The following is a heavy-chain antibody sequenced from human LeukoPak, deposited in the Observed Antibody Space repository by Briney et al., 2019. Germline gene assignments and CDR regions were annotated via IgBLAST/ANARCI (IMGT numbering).Heavy chain of an antibody. CDR3: AKDPLGFCTRAACRYLDS. CDR2: IWYDGSNR. CDR1: GFTFSNYG. D-gene: IGHD2-8*01. Sequence: GGSLRLSCAASGFTFSNYGMHWIRQAPGKGLEWVAFIWYDGSNRYYADSVKGRFTISRDNSENTLFLQMSSLRTEDTAVYYCAKDPLGFCTRAACRYLDSWGQGTLVTVSS. V-gene: IGHV3-30*02. J-gene: IGHJ4*02.